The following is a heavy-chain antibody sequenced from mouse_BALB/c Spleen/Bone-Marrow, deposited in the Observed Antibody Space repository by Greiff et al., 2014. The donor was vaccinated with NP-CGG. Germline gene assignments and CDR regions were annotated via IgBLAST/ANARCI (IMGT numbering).Heavy chain of an antibody. CDR2: IYPGNVNT. CDR3: ARERRSRAMDY. CDR1: GYTFTSYY. V-gene: IGHV1S56*01. J-gene: IGHJ4*01. Sequence: VQLQQSGPELVKPGASVRISCKASGYTFTSYYIHWVKQRPGQGLEWIGWIYPGNVNTKYNEKFKGKATLTADKSSSTAYMQHSSRTTEDSAVYFCARERRSRAMDYWGQGTSVTVSS.